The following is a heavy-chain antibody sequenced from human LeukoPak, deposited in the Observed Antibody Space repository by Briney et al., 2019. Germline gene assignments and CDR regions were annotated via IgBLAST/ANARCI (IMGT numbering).Heavy chain of an antibody. Sequence: SETLSLTCSVSGGSVRNYYCNWIRQPPGKGLEWIGWIYYSGSTNSNPSLKSRVTISVDTSKNQFSLKLTSVTAADTAVYYCARGGDIAAAAGMSDYWGQGALVTVSS. CDR1: GGSVRNYY. J-gene: IGHJ4*02. CDR2: IYYSGST. CDR3: ARGGDIAAAAGMSDY. D-gene: IGHD6-13*01. V-gene: IGHV4-59*08.